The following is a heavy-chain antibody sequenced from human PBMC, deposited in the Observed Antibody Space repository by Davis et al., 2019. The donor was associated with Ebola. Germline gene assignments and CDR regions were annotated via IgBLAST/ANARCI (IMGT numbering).Heavy chain of an antibody. Sequence: MPSETLSLTCAVSGGSISSSNWWRWVRQPPGKGLEWIGEIYHSGSTNYNPSLKSRVTISVDKSKNQFSLKLSSVTAADTAVYYCARVNYYGSGSYYASPYFDYWGQGTLVTVSS. J-gene: IGHJ4*02. CDR3: ARVNYYGSGSYYASPYFDY. CDR2: IYHSGST. CDR1: GGSISSSNW. D-gene: IGHD3-10*01. V-gene: IGHV4-4*02.